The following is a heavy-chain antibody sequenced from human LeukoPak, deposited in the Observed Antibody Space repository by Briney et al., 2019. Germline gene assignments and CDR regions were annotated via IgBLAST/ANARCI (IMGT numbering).Heavy chain of an antibody. D-gene: IGHD3-9*01. CDR1: GFTVSTNY. V-gene: IGHV3-66*01. CDR2: IYSGAST. J-gene: IGHJ4*02. CDR3: ARGAEHYDILTGYYTGMEAFYFDY. Sequence: GGSLRLSCAASGFTVSTNYMSWVRQAPGKGLEWVSVIYSGASTYYADSVKGRFTISRDNSKNTLYLQMNSLRAEDTAVYYCARGAEHYDILTGYYTGMEAFYFDYWGQGTLVTVSS.